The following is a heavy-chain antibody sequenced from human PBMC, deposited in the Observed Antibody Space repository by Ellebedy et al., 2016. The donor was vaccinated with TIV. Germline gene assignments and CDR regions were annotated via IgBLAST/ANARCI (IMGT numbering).Heavy chain of an antibody. D-gene: IGHD3-10*01. V-gene: IGHV4-34*01. CDR1: NGSFTHYF. CDR2: INPSGTT. CDR3: ARARGQYLYGSGSYFTN. J-gene: IGHJ4*02. Sequence: MPGGSLRLSCAVYNGSFTHYFWSWIRQPPGKGLEWIGEINPSGTTNYNPSLKSRVTMSVDTPKNQFSLRLTPVTAADTAVYDCARARGQYLYGSGSYFTNWGQGEMVTVSS.